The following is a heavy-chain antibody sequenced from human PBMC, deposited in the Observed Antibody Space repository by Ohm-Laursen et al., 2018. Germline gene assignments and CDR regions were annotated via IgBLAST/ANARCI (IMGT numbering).Heavy chain of an antibody. D-gene: IGHD2-21*02. V-gene: IGHV3-23*01. CDR3: AKAGMSTAKGRYYFDS. CDR2: ISGSGGST. CDR1: GFPFSTYA. Sequence: SLRLSCTASGFPFSTYAMAWVRQAPGRGLEWLSSISGSGGSTYYADSMRGHFTVSRDSSKNTLYLQMNSLRAEDTAVYYCAKAGMSTAKGRYYFDSWGQGTLVTVSS. J-gene: IGHJ4*02.